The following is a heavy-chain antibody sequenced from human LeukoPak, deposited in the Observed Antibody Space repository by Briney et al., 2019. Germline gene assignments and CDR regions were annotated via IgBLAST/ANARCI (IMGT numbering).Heavy chain of an antibody. D-gene: IGHD1-14*01. J-gene: IGHJ4*02. CDR3: ARVRNPEY. CDR1: GFTFSSYE. V-gene: IGHV3-64*01. Sequence: GGSLRLSCAASGFTFSSYEMNWVRQAPGKGLEYVSAISSNGGSTYYANSVKGRFTISRDNSKNTLYLQMNSLRAEDTAVYYCARVRNPEYWGQGTLVTVSS. CDR2: ISSNGGST.